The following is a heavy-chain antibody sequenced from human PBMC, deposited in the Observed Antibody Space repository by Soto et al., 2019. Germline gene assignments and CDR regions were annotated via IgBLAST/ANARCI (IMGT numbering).Heavy chain of an antibody. CDR2: ISYDGSTK. CDR3: ARDLVGGNGH. J-gene: IGHJ4*02. D-gene: IGHD1-26*01. CDR1: GFNFGTYA. Sequence: PGGSLRLSCAASGFNFGTYAMHWLRQDPGKGLEWVAVISYDGSTKNYADSVKGRFTISRDNSKNTLYLQMNSLGVEDTALYFCARDLVGGNGHWGQGTLVTVSS. V-gene: IGHV3-30-3*01.